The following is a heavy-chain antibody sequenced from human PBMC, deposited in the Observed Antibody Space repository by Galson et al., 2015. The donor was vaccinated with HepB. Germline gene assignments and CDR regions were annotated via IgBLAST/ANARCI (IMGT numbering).Heavy chain of an antibody. CDR2: IWYDGSNK. CDR3: AREDSSIAVAALDY. CDR1: GFTLSSYG. Sequence: SLRLSCAASGFTLSSYGLHWVRQAPGKGLEWVALIWYDGSNKYYADSVKGRFTISRDNAENTLFLQMNRLRAEDTAVYYCAREDSSIAVAALDYWGQGILVTVSS. D-gene: IGHD6-13*01. J-gene: IGHJ4*02. V-gene: IGHV3-33*01.